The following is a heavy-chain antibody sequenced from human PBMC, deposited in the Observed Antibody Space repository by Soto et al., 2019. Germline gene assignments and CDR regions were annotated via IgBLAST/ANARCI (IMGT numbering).Heavy chain of an antibody. J-gene: IGHJ5*02. V-gene: IGHV3-23*01. D-gene: IGHD3-22*01. Sequence: GGSLRLSCAASGFTFDSYAMNWIRQAPGKGLEWVSVISGGGTSPYYADSVKGRFTISRDNSKNTLSLQMKSLRADDTAMYYCVKAGGRVVDAYDTWGQGTLVIVSS. CDR3: VKAGGRVVDAYDT. CDR2: ISGGGTSP. CDR1: GFTFDSYA.